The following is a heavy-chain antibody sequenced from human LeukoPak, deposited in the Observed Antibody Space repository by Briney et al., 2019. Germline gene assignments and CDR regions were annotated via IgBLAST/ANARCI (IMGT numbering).Heavy chain of an antibody. CDR3: ARTRPYYYGSGSGDWFDP. CDR1: GYSFTSYW. CDR2: IYPGDSDT. D-gene: IGHD3-10*01. J-gene: IGHJ5*02. V-gene: IGHV5-51*01. Sequence: GESLKISCKGSGYSFTSYWIGWVRQMPGKGLEWMGIIYPGDSDTRYSPSFQGQVTISADKSISTAYLQWSSLKASDTAMYYCARTRPYYYGSGSGDWFDPWGQGTLVTVSS.